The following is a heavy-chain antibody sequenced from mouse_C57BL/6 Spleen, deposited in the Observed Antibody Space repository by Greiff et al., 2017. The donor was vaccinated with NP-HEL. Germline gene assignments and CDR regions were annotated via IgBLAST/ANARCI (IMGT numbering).Heavy chain of an antibody. CDR1: GYTFTSYG. V-gene: IGHV1-81*01. Sequence: QVQLQQSGAELARPGASVKLSCKASGYTFTSYGISWVKQRTGQGLEWIGEIYPRSGNTYYNEKFKGKATLTADKSSRTAYMALRSLTSEDSAVYFCASITTVVAPFDDWGQGTTLTVSS. J-gene: IGHJ2*01. CDR2: IYPRSGNT. CDR3: ASITTVVAPFDD. D-gene: IGHD1-1*01.